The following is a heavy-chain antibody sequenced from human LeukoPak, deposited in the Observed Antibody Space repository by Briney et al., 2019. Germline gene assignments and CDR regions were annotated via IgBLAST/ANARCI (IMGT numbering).Heavy chain of an antibody. J-gene: IGHJ4*02. V-gene: IGHV3-30-3*01. CDR1: GFTFSSYA. D-gene: IGHD2-8*01. Sequence: GRSLRLSCAASGFTFSSYAMHWVRQAPGKGLEWVAVISYDGSNKYYADSVKGRFTISRDNSKNTLYLQMNSLRAEDTAVYYCARGRIAYCTNGVCYTAHAFAYWGQGTLVTVSS. CDR2: ISYDGSNK. CDR3: ARGRIAYCTNGVCYTAHAFAY.